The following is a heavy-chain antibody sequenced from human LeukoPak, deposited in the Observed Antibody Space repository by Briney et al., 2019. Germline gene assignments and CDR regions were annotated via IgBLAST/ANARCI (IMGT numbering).Heavy chain of an antibody. V-gene: IGHV4-34*01. CDR3: ARAPQWLVNWFDP. J-gene: IGHJ5*02. CDR2: INHSGST. CDR1: GGSFSGYY. D-gene: IGHD6-19*01. Sequence: KASETLSLTCAVYGGSFSGYYGSWIRQPPGKGLEWIGEINHSGSTNYNPSLKSRVTISVDTSKNQFSLKLSSVTAADTAVYYCARAPQWLVNWFDPWGQGTLVTVSS.